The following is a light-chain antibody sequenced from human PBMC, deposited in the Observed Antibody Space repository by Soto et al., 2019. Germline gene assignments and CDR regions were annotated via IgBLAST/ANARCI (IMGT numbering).Light chain of an antibody. V-gene: IGKV1-33*01. Sequence: DIQVTQSASSLSSAVGDRDTINYQASRYITNSLHWFQQKQGKAPKLLIYDASILQAGVPSRFSGSGSGIDCTFTISRLQPEDIQTYYCQQYDNLPLTFGGGTKVDIK. CDR3: QQYDNLPLT. CDR1: RYITNS. CDR2: DAS. J-gene: IGKJ4*01.